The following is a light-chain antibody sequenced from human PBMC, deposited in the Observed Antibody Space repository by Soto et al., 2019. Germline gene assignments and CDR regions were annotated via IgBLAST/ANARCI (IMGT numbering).Light chain of an antibody. CDR1: SSDVGGYNY. Sequence: QSALTQPASVSGSPGQSITISCTGTSSDVGGYNYVSWYPQHPGKAPKLMIYEDSNRPSGVSNRFSGSKSGNTASLTISGPQAEYDADYYCSSYTSSSTREFGGGTKLTVL. V-gene: IGLV2-14*01. J-gene: IGLJ2*01. CDR3: SSYTSSSTRE. CDR2: EDS.